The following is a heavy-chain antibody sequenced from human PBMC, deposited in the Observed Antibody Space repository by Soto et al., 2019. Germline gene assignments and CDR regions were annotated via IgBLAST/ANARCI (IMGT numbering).Heavy chain of an antibody. Sequence: EVQLVESGGGLVQPGRSLRLSCAASGFTFDDYAMHWVRQAPGKGLEWVSGISWNSGSIGYADSVKGRFTISRDNAKNSLYLQMNSLRAEDTALYYCAKDTYGDYALAFDYWGQGTLVTVSS. V-gene: IGHV3-9*01. J-gene: IGHJ4*02. D-gene: IGHD4-17*01. CDR1: GFTFDDYA. CDR3: AKDTYGDYALAFDY. CDR2: ISWNSGSI.